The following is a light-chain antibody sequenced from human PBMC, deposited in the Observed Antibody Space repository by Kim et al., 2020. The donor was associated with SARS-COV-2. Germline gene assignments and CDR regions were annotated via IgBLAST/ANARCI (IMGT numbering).Light chain of an antibody. CDR3: YSYAGSNNFV. CDR2: EVF. V-gene: IGLV2-8*01. Sequence: QSALTQPPSASGSPGQSVTISCTGTSSDVGGYNYVSWFQQHPGKAPKLLIYEVFKRPSGVPDRFSGSKSGNTASLTVSGLQAEDEADYYCYSYAGSNNFVFGTGTKVTVL. CDR1: SSDVGGYNY. J-gene: IGLJ1*01.